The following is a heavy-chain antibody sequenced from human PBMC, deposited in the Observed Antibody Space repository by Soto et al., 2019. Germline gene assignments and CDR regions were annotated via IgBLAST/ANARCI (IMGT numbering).Heavy chain of an antibody. CDR3: ARGGRGRDWNDVDYYYYYMDV. J-gene: IGHJ6*03. Sequence: GGSLRLSCAASGFTFSSYSMNWVRQAPGKGLEWVSSISSSSSYIYYADSVKGRFTISRDNAKNSLYLQMNSLRAEDTAVYYCARGGRGRDWNDVDYYYYYMDVWGKGTTVTVSS. CDR1: GFTFSSYS. V-gene: IGHV3-21*01. D-gene: IGHD1-1*01. CDR2: ISSSSSYI.